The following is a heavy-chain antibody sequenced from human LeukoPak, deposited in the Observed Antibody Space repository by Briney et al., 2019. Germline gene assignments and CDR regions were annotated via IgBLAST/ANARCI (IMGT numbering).Heavy chain of an antibody. CDR1: GGSISSSSYY. Sequence: SETLSLTCTVSGGSISSSSYYWGWIRQPPGKGLEWIGSIYYSGSTYYNPSLKSRVTISVDTSNNQFSLKLSSVTAADTAVYYCARDRDLYSSYFDYWGQGTLVTVSS. J-gene: IGHJ4*02. CDR2: IYYSGST. V-gene: IGHV4-39*07. CDR3: ARDRDLYSSYFDY. D-gene: IGHD6-19*01.